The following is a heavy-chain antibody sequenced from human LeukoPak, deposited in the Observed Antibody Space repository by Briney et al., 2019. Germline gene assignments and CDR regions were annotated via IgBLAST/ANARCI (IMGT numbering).Heavy chain of an antibody. J-gene: IGHJ4*02. V-gene: IGHV4-34*01. CDR3: ARGRYCSSTSCWSDY. CDR2: FNHRGST. Sequence: SETLSLTCAVYGGSFSGYYWSWVRQPPGKGLEWIGEFNHRGSTYYNPSLKVRLTISVDTSKNQFSLKLSSVTAADTAVYYCARGRYCSSTSCWSDYWGQGTLVTVSS. CDR1: GGSFSGYY. D-gene: IGHD2-2*01.